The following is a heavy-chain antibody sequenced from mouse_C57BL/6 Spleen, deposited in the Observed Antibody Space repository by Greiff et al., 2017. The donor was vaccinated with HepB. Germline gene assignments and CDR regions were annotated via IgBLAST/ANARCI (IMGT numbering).Heavy chain of an antibody. V-gene: IGHV2-6*03. D-gene: IGHD2-4*01. CDR2: IWSDGST. CDR1: GFSLTSYG. CDR3: ARPIYYDYDGYAMDY. J-gene: IGHJ4*01. Sequence: QVQLKESGPGLVAPSQSLSITCTVSGFSLTSYGVHWVRQPPGKGLEWLVVIWSDGSTTYNSALKSRLSISKDNSKSQVFLKMNSLQTDDTAMYYCARPIYYDYDGYAMDYWGQGTSVTVSS.